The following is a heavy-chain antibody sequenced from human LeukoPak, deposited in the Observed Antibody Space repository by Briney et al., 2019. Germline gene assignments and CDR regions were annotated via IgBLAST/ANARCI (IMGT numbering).Heavy chain of an antibody. J-gene: IGHJ4*02. V-gene: IGHV3-48*01. CDR2: ISSSGSNT. CDR1: GFSFSSYI. D-gene: IGHD5-24*01. CDR3: ARDYKYAFDN. Sequence: GGSLRLSCAASGFSFSSYIMNWVRLAPGKGLEWVSYISSSGSNTYYADSVKGRFTISGDKAKNSLYLQMNSLRVEDTAVYYCARDYKYAFDNWGQGTLVTVSS.